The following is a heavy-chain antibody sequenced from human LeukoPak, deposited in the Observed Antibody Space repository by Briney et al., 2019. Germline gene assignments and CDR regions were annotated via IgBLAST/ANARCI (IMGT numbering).Heavy chain of an antibody. CDR2: IYDSGRI. V-gene: IGHV4-59*11. J-gene: IGHJ5*02. CDR3: ARAFRSNPYNWFDP. Sequence: SETLSLTCTVSGGSISSHYWSWIRQPPGKGLEWIAYIYDSGRINYNPSLESRVTISLDTSKNQFSLKLSSVTAADTAVYYCARAFRSNPYNWFDPWGQGTLVTVSS. CDR1: GGSISSHY.